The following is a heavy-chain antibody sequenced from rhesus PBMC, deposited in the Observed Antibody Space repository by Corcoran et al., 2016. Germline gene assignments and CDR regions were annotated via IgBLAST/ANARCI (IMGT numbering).Heavy chain of an antibody. J-gene: IGHJ5-1*01. CDR1: GASISSAY. CDR2: FDGSGANT. Sequence: QVQLQESCPGLVKPSETLPLTGAVSGASISSAYWRGIRQAPGKGLEWIGRFDGSGANTDYNPSLKSRVTISMDRSKNQVSLKLSSVTVADTAVYYCARDRPSNDRFDVWGAGLLVTVSP. V-gene: IGHV4S2*01. D-gene: IGHD4-23*01. CDR3: ARDRPSNDRFDV.